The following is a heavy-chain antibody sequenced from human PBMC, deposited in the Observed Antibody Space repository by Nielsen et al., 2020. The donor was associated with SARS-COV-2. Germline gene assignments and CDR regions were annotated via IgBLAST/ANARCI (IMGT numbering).Heavy chain of an antibody. Sequence: ASVKVSCKASGYTFTGYGISWVRQAPGQGLEWMGWISAYNGNTNYAQKFQGRVTMTRDTSISTAYMELSSLISDDTAVYYCASRPSGTTSDYWGQGTLVTVSS. CDR1: GYTFTGYG. CDR2: ISAYNGNT. J-gene: IGHJ4*02. V-gene: IGHV1-18*01. D-gene: IGHD1-7*01. CDR3: ASRPSGTTSDY.